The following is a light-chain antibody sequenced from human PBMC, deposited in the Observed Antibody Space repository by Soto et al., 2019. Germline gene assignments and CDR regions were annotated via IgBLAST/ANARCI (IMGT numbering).Light chain of an antibody. J-gene: IGKJ1*01. CDR1: QSVGSN. V-gene: IGKV3-15*01. CDR3: QQYNDWPPWT. Sequence: EIVMTQSPATLSVSPGERATLSCRASQSVGSNLAWYQQKPGQAPRLLIYIASARHTGIPARFSGSGSGTDSALTISSLQSEDFAVYYCQQYNDWPPWTFGQGTKVEI. CDR2: IAS.